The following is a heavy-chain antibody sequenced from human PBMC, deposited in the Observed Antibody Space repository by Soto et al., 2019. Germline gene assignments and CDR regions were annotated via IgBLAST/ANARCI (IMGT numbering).Heavy chain of an antibody. V-gene: IGHV6-1*01. D-gene: IGHD3-22*01. CDR2: TYYRSKWYN. CDR1: GDSVSSNSAA. J-gene: IGHJ6*02. Sequence: PSQTLSLTCAVSGDSVSSNSAAWNWIRQSPSRGLEWLGRTYYRSKWYNDYAVSVKSRITINPDTSKNQFSLQLNSVTPEDTAVYYCARDYSDYYDSSDGYYYGMDVWGQGTTVTVSS. CDR3: ARDYSDYYDSSDGYYYGMDV.